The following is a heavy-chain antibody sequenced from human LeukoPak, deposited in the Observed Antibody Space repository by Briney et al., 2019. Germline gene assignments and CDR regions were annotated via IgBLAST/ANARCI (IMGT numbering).Heavy chain of an antibody. CDR1: GFTFDDYA. CDR3: AKEGRAMDV. Sequence: GGSLRLSCAASGFTFDDYAMHWVRQAPGKGLEWVSGISWNSGTIGYADSVKGRFTISRDNAKNSLYLQMNSLRAEDTALYYCAKEGRAMDVWGKGTTVTISS. J-gene: IGHJ6*03. CDR2: ISWNSGTI. V-gene: IGHV3-9*01.